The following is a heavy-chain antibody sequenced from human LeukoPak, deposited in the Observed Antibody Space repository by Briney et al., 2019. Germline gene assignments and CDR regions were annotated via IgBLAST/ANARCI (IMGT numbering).Heavy chain of an antibody. CDR2: INPNSGGT. CDR1: GYTFTGYY. Sequence: ASVKVSCKASGYTFTGYYMHWVRQAPGQGLEWMGWINPNSGGTNYAQKFQGRVTMTTDTSTSTAYMELRSLRSDDTAVYYCARDLPITYYYGSGSFESFDYWGQGTLVTVSS. D-gene: IGHD3-10*01. J-gene: IGHJ4*02. CDR3: ARDLPITYYYGSGSFESFDY. V-gene: IGHV1-2*02.